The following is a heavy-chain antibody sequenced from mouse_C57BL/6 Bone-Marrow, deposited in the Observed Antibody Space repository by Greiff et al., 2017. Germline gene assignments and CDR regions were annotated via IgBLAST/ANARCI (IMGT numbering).Heavy chain of an antibody. Sequence: VQLQQSGPGLVQPSQSLSITCTVSGFSLTSYGVNWVRQSPGQGLEWLGVIWRGGSTDYNATFISRMSISKDNSKSQVFFKLNSLQADDTAIYYCAREGDYDWFAYWGQGTLVTVSA. J-gene: IGHJ3*01. CDR2: IWRGGST. V-gene: IGHV2-2*01. CDR1: GFSLTSYG. CDR3: AREGDYDWFAY. D-gene: IGHD2-4*01.